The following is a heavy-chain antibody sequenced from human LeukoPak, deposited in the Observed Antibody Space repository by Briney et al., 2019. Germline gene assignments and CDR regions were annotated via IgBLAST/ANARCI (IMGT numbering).Heavy chain of an antibody. CDR2: ISGSGGST. Sequence: PGGSLRLACAASGFTFSSYAMSWVRQAPGKGLEWVSAISGSGGSTYYADSVKGRFTISRDNSKNTLYLQMNSLRAEDTAVYYCAKGALSTDCSSTSCYEGGFDYWGQGTLVTVS. CDR3: AKGALSTDCSSTSCYEGGFDY. V-gene: IGHV3-23*01. J-gene: IGHJ4*02. CDR1: GFTFSSYA. D-gene: IGHD2-2*01.